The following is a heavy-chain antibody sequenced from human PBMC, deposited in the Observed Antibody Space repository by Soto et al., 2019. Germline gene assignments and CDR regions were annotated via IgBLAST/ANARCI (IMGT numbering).Heavy chain of an antibody. Sequence: GSLRLSCATSGFTFSSYAMSWVRRAPGMGLEWVSSISASGRSIYYTDSVKGRFTISRDNSKNTLFLQMNSLRAEDTAVYYCAKGGRQWLVTSDFNYWGQGALVTVSS. J-gene: IGHJ4*02. D-gene: IGHD6-19*01. CDR2: ISASGRSI. V-gene: IGHV3-23*01. CDR1: GFTFSSYA. CDR3: AKGGRQWLVTSDFNY.